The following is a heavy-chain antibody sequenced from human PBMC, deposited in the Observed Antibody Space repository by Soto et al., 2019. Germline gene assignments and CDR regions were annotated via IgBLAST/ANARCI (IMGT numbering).Heavy chain of an antibody. CDR1: GYSFTSYW. J-gene: IGHJ3*02. CDR3: ARPELAPPVDGAFDI. D-gene: IGHD5-12*01. V-gene: IGHV5-51*01. CDR2: IYPGDSDT. Sequence: GESLKISCKGSGYSFTSYWSGWVRQMPGKGLEWMGIIYPGDSDTRYSPSFQGQVTISADKSISTAYLQWSSLKASDTAMYYCARPELAPPVDGAFDIWGQGTMVTVSS.